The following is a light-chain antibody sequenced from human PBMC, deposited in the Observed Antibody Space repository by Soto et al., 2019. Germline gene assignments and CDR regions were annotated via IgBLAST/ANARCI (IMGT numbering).Light chain of an antibody. CDR1: QDISTH. V-gene: IGKV1-9*01. CDR2: AAY. Sequence: IQLTQSPSSLSASVGDRVTISCRASQDISTHLAWFAQKPGRAPQLLIYAAYTLHSGVPSRFSGSGSGTDFTLAISSLQPEDFATYYCQHLNTYPITFGPGTRLDIK. CDR3: QHLNTYPIT. J-gene: IGKJ5*01.